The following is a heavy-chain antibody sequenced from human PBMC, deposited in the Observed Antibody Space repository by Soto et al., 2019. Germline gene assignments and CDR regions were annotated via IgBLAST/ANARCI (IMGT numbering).Heavy chain of an antibody. CDR1: GGSIRNYY. Sequence: SETLSLTCAVSGGSIRNYYWSWIRQPPGKALEWIGYIYFSGRNSYNPSLKSRVTMSVDMSTNQFSLKLASVTAADTAVYYCAKVLGTYRNNWFDPWGQGTLVTVSS. CDR2: IYFSGRN. D-gene: IGHD3-16*01. J-gene: IGHJ5*02. CDR3: AKVLGTYRNNWFDP. V-gene: IGHV4-59*01.